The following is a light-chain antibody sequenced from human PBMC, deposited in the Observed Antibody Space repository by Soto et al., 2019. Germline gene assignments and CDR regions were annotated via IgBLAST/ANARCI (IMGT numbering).Light chain of an antibody. CDR2: LAS. CDR1: QSLLHRDGEYMY. V-gene: IGKV2-28*01. J-gene: IGKJ2*01. CDR3: MQARHTPYT. Sequence: DIVMTQSPLSLPVTPGEPASISCRSSQSLLHRDGEYMYLDWYLQKPGQSPQLLIYLASTRAYGVSDTFGGSGSGTDFTLKISRAEAEDVGVYYCMQARHTPYTLGQGTKLEIK.